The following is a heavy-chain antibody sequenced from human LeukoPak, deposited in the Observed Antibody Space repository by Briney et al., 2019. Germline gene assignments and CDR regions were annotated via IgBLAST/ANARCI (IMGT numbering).Heavy chain of an antibody. CDR3: ARAGASSSWSLLFWFDP. CDR1: GYTFTTYG. V-gene: IGHV1-18*01. D-gene: IGHD6-13*01. Sequence: GASGKASCKASGYTFTTYGISWGRQAPAQGLEWMGWISVYNGNTNYAQKLQGRVTMTTATSTSTAYMELRSLRSDDTAVYYCARAGASSSWSLLFWFDPWGQGTLVTVSS. J-gene: IGHJ5*02. CDR2: ISVYNGNT.